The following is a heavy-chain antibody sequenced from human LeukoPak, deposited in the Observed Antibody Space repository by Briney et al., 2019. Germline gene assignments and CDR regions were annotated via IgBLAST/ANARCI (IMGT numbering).Heavy chain of an antibody. CDR1: GFTFHNYA. D-gene: IGHD5/OR15-5a*01. Sequence: GGSLRLSCAASGFTFHNYAIHWVRQAPGKGLEWVSLTSGDSITTYFADSVKGRFTISRDNSKSSLFLQMNSLRTEDTALYYCARDHVYGGADYWGQGTLVTVSS. V-gene: IGHV3-43*02. J-gene: IGHJ4*02. CDR2: TSGDSITT. CDR3: ARDHVYGGADY.